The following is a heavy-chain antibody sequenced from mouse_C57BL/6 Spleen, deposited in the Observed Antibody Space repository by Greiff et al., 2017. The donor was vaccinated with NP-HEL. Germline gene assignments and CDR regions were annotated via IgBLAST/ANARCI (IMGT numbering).Heavy chain of an antibody. CDR2: IYPRDGSN. D-gene: IGHD2-4*01. V-gene: IGHV1-85*01. J-gene: IGHJ4*01. CDR1: GYTFTSYD. Sequence: VQRVESGPELVKPGASVKLSCKASGYTFTSYDINWVKQRPGQGLEWIGWIYPRDGSNKYNEKFKGKATLTVDTSSSTAYMELHSLTSEDSAVYVCARGIYYDYDGTGTYAMDYWGQGTSVTVSS. CDR3: ARGIYYDYDGTGTYAMDY.